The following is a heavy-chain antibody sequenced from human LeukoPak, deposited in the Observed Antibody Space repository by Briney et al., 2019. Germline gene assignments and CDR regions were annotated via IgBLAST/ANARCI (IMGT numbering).Heavy chain of an antibody. V-gene: IGHV4-39*07. J-gene: IGHJ3*02. D-gene: IGHD2-21*02. CDR1: GGSISSYY. Sequence: SETLSLTCTVSGGSISSYYWSWIRQPPGKGLEWIGSIYYSGSTYYNPSLKSRVTISVDTSKNQFSLKLSSVTAADTAVYYCARDPRVTGSFWSFDIWGQGTMVTVSS. CDR3: ARDPRVTGSFWSFDI. CDR2: IYYSGST.